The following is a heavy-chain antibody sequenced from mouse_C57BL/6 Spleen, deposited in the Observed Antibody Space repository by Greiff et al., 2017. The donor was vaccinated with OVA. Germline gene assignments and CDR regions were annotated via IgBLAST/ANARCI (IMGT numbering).Heavy chain of an antibody. CDR1: GYAFSSSW. V-gene: IGHV1-82*01. Sequence: QVQLQQSGPELVKPGASVKISCKASGYAFSSSWMNWVKQRPGQGLEWIGRIYPGDGDTNYNGKFKGKATLTADKSSSTAYMQLSSLTSEDSAVYFCARGDGGFAYWGQGTLVTVSA. J-gene: IGHJ3*01. CDR3: ARGDGGFAY. CDR2: IYPGDGDT.